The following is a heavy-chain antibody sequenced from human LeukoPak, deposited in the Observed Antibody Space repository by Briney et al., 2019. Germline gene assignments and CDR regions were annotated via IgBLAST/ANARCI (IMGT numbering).Heavy chain of an antibody. D-gene: IGHD5-18*01. J-gene: IGHJ4*02. CDR3: AKADGIQLWSEGDY. Sequence: PGGSLRLSCAASGFTFSSYAMSWVRQAPGKGLEWVSAISGSGGSTYYADSVKGRFIISRDNSKNTLYLQMNSLRAEDTAVYYCAKADGIQLWSEGDYWGQGTLVTVSS. CDR2: ISGSGGST. CDR1: GFTFSSYA. V-gene: IGHV3-23*01.